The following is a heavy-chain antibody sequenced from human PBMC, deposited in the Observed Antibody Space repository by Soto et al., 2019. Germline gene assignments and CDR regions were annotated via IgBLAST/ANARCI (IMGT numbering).Heavy chain of an antibody. CDR3: ARDPNYDFWSGYAYYYYYSMDV. J-gene: IGHJ6*02. CDR2: INAGNGNT. V-gene: IGHV1-3*01. Sequence: ASVKVSCKASGYTFTSYAMHWVRQAPGQRLEWMGWINAGNGNTKYSQKFQGRVTITRDTSASTACMELSSLRSEDTAVYYCARDPNYDFWSGYAYYYYYSMDVWGHGTTVTVYS. D-gene: IGHD3-3*01. CDR1: GYTFTSYA.